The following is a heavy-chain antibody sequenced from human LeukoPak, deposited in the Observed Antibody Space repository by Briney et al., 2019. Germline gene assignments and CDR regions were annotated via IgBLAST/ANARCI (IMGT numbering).Heavy chain of an antibody. D-gene: IGHD3-10*01. CDR2: IYYLSRT. CDR3: ARLYSGTRPPDY. Sequence: SSETLSLTCTVSGDSISSSSYYWGWVRQPKGKGLEWIGSIYYLSRTYYNPSLTSRLTLSVDTAKSQFSPKLTSVTAADTAVYYCARLYSGTRPPDYWGQGTLVTVSS. CDR1: GDSISSSSYY. V-gene: IGHV4-39*01. J-gene: IGHJ4*02.